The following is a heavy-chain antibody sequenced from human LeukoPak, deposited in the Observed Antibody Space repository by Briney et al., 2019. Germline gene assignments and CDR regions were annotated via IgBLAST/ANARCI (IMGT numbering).Heavy chain of an antibody. V-gene: IGHV3-30*18. CDR2: ISYDGSNK. D-gene: IGHD6-13*01. CDR1: GFAFSNYA. CDR3: AKDSAAAAGTFDY. Sequence: GGSLRLSCAASGFAFSNYAMNWVRQAPGKGLEWAAVISYDGSNKYYADSVKGRFTISRDNSKNTLYLQMNSLRAEDTAVYYCAKDSAAAAGTFDYWGQGTLVTVSS. J-gene: IGHJ4*02.